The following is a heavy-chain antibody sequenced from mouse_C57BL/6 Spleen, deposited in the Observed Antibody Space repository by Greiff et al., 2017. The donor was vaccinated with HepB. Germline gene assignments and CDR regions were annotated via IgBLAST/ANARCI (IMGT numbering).Heavy chain of an antibody. CDR3: AIYYGNPFDY. Sequence: EVQRVESGGGLVKPGGSLKLSCAASGFTFSDYGMHWVRQAPEKGLEWVAYISSGSSTIYYADTVKGRFTISRDNAKNTLFLQMTSLRSEDTAMYYCAIYYGNPFDYWGQGTTLTVSS. V-gene: IGHV5-17*01. J-gene: IGHJ2*01. CDR1: GFTFSDYG. CDR2: ISSGSSTI. D-gene: IGHD2-1*01.